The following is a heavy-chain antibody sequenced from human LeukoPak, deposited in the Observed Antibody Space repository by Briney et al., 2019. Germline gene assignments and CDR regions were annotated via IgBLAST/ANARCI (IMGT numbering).Heavy chain of an antibody. Sequence: GGSLRLSCAASGFTFSSYWMHWVRQAPGKGLVWVSRINSDGSSTSYADSVKGRFTISRDNAKNTRYLQMNSLRAEDTAVYYCARVGRIAAAGGHFDYWGQGTLVTVSS. CDR2: INSDGSST. CDR1: GFTFSSYW. CDR3: ARVGRIAAAGGHFDY. D-gene: IGHD6-13*01. J-gene: IGHJ4*02. V-gene: IGHV3-74*01.